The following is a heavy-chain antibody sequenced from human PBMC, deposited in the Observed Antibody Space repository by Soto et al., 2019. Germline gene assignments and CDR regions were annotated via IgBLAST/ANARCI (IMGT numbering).Heavy chain of an antibody. CDR3: SRWFTYGNFDYFDY. CDR2: INADGSNT. J-gene: IGHJ4*02. V-gene: IGHV3-74*01. D-gene: IGHD3-10*01. Sequence: GGSLRLSCAASGFSFSSDWMHWFRQAPGKGLVWVSRINADGSNTGYADSVKGRFTISRDNAKNMLYLQVSGLRAEDTAVYYCSRWFTYGNFDYFDYWGQGIQVTVSS. CDR1: GFSFSSDW.